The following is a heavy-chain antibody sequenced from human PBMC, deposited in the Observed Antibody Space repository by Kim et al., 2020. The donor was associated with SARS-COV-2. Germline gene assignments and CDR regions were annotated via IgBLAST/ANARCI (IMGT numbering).Heavy chain of an antibody. Sequence: TYYADSVKGRFTISRDNSKNTLYLQMNSLRAGDMAVYYCAKRARDGGAFDIWGPGTMLTVSS. CDR2: T. V-gene: IGHV3-23*01. CDR3: AKRARDGGAFDI. D-gene: IGHD3-10*01. J-gene: IGHJ3*02.